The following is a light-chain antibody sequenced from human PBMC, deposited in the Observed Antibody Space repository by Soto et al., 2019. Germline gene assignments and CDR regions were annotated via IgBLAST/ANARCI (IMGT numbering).Light chain of an antibody. J-gene: IGLJ1*01. Sequence: HSALTQPASVSGPPGQSIRFSRAGSNSDVGYCVYVSWYRQHPGKAPQLIICEVNDRPSGVSNRSSGTKSGNTASLTISGLQPDDEADYYCCFFTGTASQYVFGPGTKVTVL. CDR3: CFFTGTASQYV. CDR2: EVN. V-gene: IGLV2-14*01. CDR1: NSDVGYCVY.